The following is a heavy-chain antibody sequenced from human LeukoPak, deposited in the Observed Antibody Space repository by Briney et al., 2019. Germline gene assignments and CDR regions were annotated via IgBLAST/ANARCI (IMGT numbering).Heavy chain of an antibody. V-gene: IGHV1-18*01. J-gene: IGHJ4*02. Sequence: GASVKVSCKASGYTFTSYGISWVRQAPGQGLEWMGWISAYNGNTNYAQKLQGRVTMTTDTSTSTAYMELRSLRSDDTAVYYCARGGVWQWLVLIEYYFAYWAQGPLVTVSS. CDR3: ARGGVWQWLVLIEYYFAY. CDR2: ISAYNGNT. D-gene: IGHD6-19*01. CDR1: GYTFTSYG.